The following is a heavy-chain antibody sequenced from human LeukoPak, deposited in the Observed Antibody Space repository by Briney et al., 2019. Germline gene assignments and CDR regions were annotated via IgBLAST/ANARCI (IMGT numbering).Heavy chain of an antibody. CDR3: ARGPGWFGEFSTFDY. CDR2: IYYSGST. V-gene: IGHV4-30-4*08. J-gene: IGHJ4*02. D-gene: IGHD3-10*01. CDR1: GGSISSGDYY. Sequence: SETLSLTCTVSGGSISSGDYYWSWIRQPPGKGLEWIGYIYYSGSTYYNPSLKSRVTISVDTSKNQFSLKLSSVTAADTAVYYCARGPGWFGEFSTFDYWGQGTLVTVSS.